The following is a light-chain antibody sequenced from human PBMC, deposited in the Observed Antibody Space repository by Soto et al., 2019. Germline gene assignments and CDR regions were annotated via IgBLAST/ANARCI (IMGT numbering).Light chain of an antibody. Sequence: EIVMTQSPATLSVSPGERATLSCRASQSVSSNLAWYQQKPGQAPRLLIYGASTRATGIPARFSGSGSGTEFTLTISSLQYEDFAVYYCQQYNNWLLITFGQGTRLEIK. J-gene: IGKJ5*01. CDR2: GAS. V-gene: IGKV3-15*01. CDR3: QQYNNWLLIT. CDR1: QSVSSN.